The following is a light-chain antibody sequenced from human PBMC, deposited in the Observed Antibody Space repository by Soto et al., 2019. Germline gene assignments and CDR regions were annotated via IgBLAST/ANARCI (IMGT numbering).Light chain of an antibody. V-gene: IGKV4-1*01. CDR2: WAS. Sequence: DIVMTQSPDSLAVSLGERATINCRSSQSLYNSNNKNFLAWYQHKPGQPPKLLIYWASTREPGVPARFTGSGSGTDFTLTISSLQAEDVAVYYCQQYSSPLWTFGQGTKVEIK. CDR1: QSLYNSNNKNF. CDR3: QQYSSPLWT. J-gene: IGKJ1*01.